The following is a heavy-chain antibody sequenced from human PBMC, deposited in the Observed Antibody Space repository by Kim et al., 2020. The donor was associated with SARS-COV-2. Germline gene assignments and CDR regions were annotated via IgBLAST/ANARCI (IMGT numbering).Heavy chain of an antibody. V-gene: IGHV3-49*04. J-gene: IGHJ4*02. Sequence: GGSLRLSCTASGFTFGDYAMSWVRQAPGKGLEWVGFIRSKAYGGKTEYAASVKGRFTISRDDSKSIAYLQMNSLKTEETAVYYCTSPLYYYDSSGYYSVDYWGQGTLVTVSS. D-gene: IGHD3-22*01. CDR1: GFTFGDYA. CDR2: IRSKAYGGKT. CDR3: TSPLYYYDSSGYYSVDY.